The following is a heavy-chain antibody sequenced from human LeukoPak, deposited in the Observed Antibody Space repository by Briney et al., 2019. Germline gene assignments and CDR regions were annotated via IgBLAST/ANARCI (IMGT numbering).Heavy chain of an antibody. V-gene: IGHV4-59*12. CDR2: IYHSGST. CDR3: ASVYCSDGSCYEFDY. Sequence: PSETLSLTCTVSGGSISSYYWSWIRQPPGKGLEWIGEIYHSGSTNYNPSLKSRVTISVDKSKNQFSLKLSSVTAADTAVYYCASVYCSDGSCYEFDYWGQGTLVTVSS. J-gene: IGHJ4*02. CDR1: GGSISSYY. D-gene: IGHD2-15*01.